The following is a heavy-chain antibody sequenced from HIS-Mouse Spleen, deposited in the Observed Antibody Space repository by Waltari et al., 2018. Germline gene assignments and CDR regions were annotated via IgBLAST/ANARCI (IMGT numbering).Heavy chain of an antibody. Sequence: QLQLQESGPGLVKPSETLSLTCTVSGGSISSSSYYWGWIRQPPGKGLEWIGSIYYSGSTYYNPSLKSRVTRSVETSKNQFSLKLGSVTAADTAVYYCAREIPYSSSWYDWYFDLWGRGTLVTVSS. CDR3: AREIPYSSSWYDWYFDL. CDR2: IYYSGST. CDR1: GGSISSSSYY. D-gene: IGHD6-13*01. J-gene: IGHJ2*01. V-gene: IGHV4-39*07.